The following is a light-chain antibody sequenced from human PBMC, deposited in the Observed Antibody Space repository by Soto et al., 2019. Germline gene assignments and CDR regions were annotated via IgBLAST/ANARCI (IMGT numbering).Light chain of an antibody. V-gene: IGKV3-20*01. Sequence: EIVLTQSPGTLSLSPGERATLSCRASQSVSGSCLAWYQQKPGQAPRLLTYGASSRATGIPDRFSGSGSGTDFTLTISRLEPEDFAVYYCQQYGSSPFTFDPGTKVDIK. CDR3: QQYGSSPFT. J-gene: IGKJ3*01. CDR1: QSVSGSC. CDR2: GAS.